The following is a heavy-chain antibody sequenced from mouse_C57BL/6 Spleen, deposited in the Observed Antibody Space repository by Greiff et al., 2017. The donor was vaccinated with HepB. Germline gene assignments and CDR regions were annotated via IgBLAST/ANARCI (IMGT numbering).Heavy chain of an antibody. Sequence: EVKLVESGGGLVKPGGSLKLSCAASGFTFSDYGMHWVRQAPEKGLEWVAYISSGSSTIYYADTVKGRFTISRDNAKNTRFMQRTSLRSEDTVMYYGARGPYLYYCGSDCWYFDVWGTGTMVTVSS. J-gene: IGHJ1*03. CDR3: ARGPYLYYCGSDCWYFDV. CDR2: ISSGSSTI. D-gene: IGHD1-1*01. V-gene: IGHV5-17*01. CDR1: GFTFSDYG.